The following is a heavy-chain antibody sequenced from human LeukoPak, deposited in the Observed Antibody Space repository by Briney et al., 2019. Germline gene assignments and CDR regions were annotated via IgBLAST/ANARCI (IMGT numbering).Heavy chain of an antibody. CDR2: IYASGST. CDR1: GGSISNYF. D-gene: IGHD4-11*01. J-gene: IGHJ5*02. Sequence: SETLSLTCTVSGGSISNYFWSWIRQPPGKGLEWIGNIYASGSTNYNPSLKSRVTISVDTSKNQFSLKLSSVTAADTAVYYCARHSRPNCSNYWFDPWGQGTLVTVSS. CDR3: ARHSRPNCSNYWFDP. V-gene: IGHV4-4*09.